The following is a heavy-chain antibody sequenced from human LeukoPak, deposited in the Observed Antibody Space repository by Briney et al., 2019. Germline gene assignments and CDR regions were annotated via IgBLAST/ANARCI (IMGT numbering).Heavy chain of an antibody. CDR2: IYYSGST. CDR3: ARGRIAAAGTYFDY. V-gene: IGHV4-59*01. J-gene: IGHJ4*02. D-gene: IGHD6-13*01. Sequence: PSETLSLTCTVSGGSLTSYYWSWIRQPPGKGLEWIGYIYYSGSTNYNPSLKSRVTISVDTSKNQFSLKLSSVTAADTAVYYCARGRIAAAGTYFDYWGQGTLVTVSS. CDR1: GGSLTSYY.